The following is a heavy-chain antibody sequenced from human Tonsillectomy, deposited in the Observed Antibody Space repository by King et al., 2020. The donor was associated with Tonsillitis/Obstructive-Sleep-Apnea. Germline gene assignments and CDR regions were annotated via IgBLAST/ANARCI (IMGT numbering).Heavy chain of an antibody. CDR2: ISWNSGSI. CDR1: GFTFDDYA. Sequence: VQLVESGGGLVQPGRSLRLSCAASGFTFDDYAMHWVRQAPGKGLEWVSGISWNSGSIGYADSVKGRFTISRDNAKNSLYLQMNSLRAEDTALYYCAKDIERFGKLWADYFDYWGQGTLVTVSS. V-gene: IGHV3-9*01. CDR3: AKDIERFGKLWADYFDY. D-gene: IGHD3-10*01. J-gene: IGHJ4*02.